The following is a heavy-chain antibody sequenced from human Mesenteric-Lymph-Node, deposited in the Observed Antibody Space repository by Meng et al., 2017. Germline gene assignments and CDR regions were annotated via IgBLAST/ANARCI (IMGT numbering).Heavy chain of an antibody. J-gene: IGHJ5*01. V-gene: IGHV3-30*06. CDR3: ARDKGVTCLDT. CDR1: ELIFSGSG. CDR2: ISSDGSSK. D-gene: IGHD3-10*01. Sequence: LGVCGGGVAQPGRSPRPACAASELIFSGSGMHWVRQTPGKGLEWVAFISSDGSSKYYTDSVKGRFTISRDNSKNTVSLQMDSLRVEDTAVYYCARDKGVTCLDTWGQGTLVTVSS.